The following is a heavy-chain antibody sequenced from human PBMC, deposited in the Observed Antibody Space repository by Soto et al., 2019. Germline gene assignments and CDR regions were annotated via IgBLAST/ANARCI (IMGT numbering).Heavy chain of an antibody. V-gene: IGHV3-21*01. Sequence: GESLKISCAASGFTFSSYSMNWVRQAPGKGLEWVSSISSSSSYIYYADSVKGRFTISRDNAKNLLYLQMNSLRAADTAVYYCARDFWDFSVVVAATGDYWGQGTLVTVSS. J-gene: IGHJ4*02. D-gene: IGHD2-15*01. CDR2: ISSSSSYI. CDR1: GFTFSSYS. CDR3: ARDFWDFSVVVAATGDY.